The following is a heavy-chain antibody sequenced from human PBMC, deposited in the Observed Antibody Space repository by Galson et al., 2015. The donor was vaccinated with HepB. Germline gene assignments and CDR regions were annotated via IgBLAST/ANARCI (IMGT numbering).Heavy chain of an antibody. J-gene: IGHJ4*02. CDR3: ARATNSSGWYLLDY. D-gene: IGHD6-19*01. CDR2: INAGNGNT. V-gene: IGHV1-3*01. CDR1: GYTFTSYA. Sequence: SVKVSCKASGYTFTSYAMHWVRQAPGQRLEWMGWINAGNGNTKYSQKFQGRVTITRDTSTSTVYMELSSLRSEDTAVYYCARATNSSGWYLLDYWGQGTLVTVSS.